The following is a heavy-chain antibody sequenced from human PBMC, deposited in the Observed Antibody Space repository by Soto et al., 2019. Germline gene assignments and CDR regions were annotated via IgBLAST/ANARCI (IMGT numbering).Heavy chain of an antibody. CDR1: GGTFSSYA. Sequence: ASVKVSCKASGGTFSSYAISWVRQAPGQGLEWMGGIIPIFGTANYAQKFQGRVTITADESTSTAHMELSSLRSEDTAVYYCAREAWPVQEETRGWFDPWGQGTLVTVSS. CDR2: IIPIFGTA. CDR3: AREAWPVQEETRGWFDP. J-gene: IGHJ5*02. V-gene: IGHV1-69*13. D-gene: IGHD3-10*01.